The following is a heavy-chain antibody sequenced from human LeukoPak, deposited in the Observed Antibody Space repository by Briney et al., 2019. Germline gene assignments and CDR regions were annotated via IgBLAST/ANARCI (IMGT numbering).Heavy chain of an antibody. CDR2: MNPNSGNT. D-gene: IGHD6-19*01. CDR1: GYTFTSYD. CDR3: AKDRLVAAHGDAFDI. J-gene: IGHJ3*02. Sequence: ASVKVSCKASGYTFTSYDINWVRQATGQGLEWMGWMNPNSGNTGYAQKFQGRVTITRNTSISTAYMELSSLRSEDTAVYYCAKDRLVAAHGDAFDIWGQGTMVTVSS. V-gene: IGHV1-8*03.